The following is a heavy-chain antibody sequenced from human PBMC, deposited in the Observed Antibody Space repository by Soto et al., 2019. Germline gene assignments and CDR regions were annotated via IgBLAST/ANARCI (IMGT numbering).Heavy chain of an antibody. CDR3: ARDSFVESSCYYFRIEFDY. V-gene: IGHV1-18*01. CDR1: GYTFTSYG. CDR2: ISAYNGNT. D-gene: IGHD3-22*01. Sequence: ASVKVSCKASGYTFTSYGISWVRQAPGQGLEWMGWISAYNGNTNHAQKLQGRVTMTTDTSTSTAYMELRSLRSGDTAVDYCARDSFVESSCYYFRIEFDYRGQGTLVTVSS. J-gene: IGHJ4*02.